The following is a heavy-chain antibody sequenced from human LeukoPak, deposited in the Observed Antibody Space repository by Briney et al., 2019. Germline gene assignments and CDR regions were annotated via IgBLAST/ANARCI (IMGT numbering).Heavy chain of an antibody. V-gene: IGHV4-30-4*01. CDR1: GGSISSGDYY. CDR2: IYYSVST. Sequence: SETLSLTCTVSGGSISSGDYYWSWIRQPPGKGLEWIGYIYYSVSTYYNPSLKSRVTISVDTSKNQFSLKLSSVTAADTAVYYCARVNPEDGNYYGSGSYLNWFDPWGQGTLVTVSS. J-gene: IGHJ5*02. D-gene: IGHD3-10*01. CDR3: ARVNPEDGNYYGSGSYLNWFDP.